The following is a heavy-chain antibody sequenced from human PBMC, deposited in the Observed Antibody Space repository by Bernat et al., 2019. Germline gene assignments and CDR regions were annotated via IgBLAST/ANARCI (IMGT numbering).Heavy chain of an antibody. D-gene: IGHD3-10*01. J-gene: IGHJ6*02. CDR2: ISYDGSNK. CDR1: GFTFSSYG. Sequence: QVQLVESGGGVVQPGRSLRLSCAASGFTFSSYGMHWVRQAPGKGLEWVAVISYDGSNKYYADSVKGRFTISRDNSKNTLYLQMNSLRAEDKAVYYWAKDSGGDGVPGYYYYYGMDVWGQGTTVTVSS. CDR3: AKDSGGDGVPGYYYYYGMDV. V-gene: IGHV3-30*18.